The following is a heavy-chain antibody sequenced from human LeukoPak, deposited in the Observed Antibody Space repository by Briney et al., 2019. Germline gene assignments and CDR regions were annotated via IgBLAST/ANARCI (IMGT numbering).Heavy chain of an antibody. D-gene: IGHD3-10*01. J-gene: IGHJ4*02. Sequence: PSETLSLTCPVSGASISNFYWSWIRQPAGKGREWIGRIYTDGSPRYNPSLKSRITMSIDTSKNQFSLKLTSVTAADTAVYYCARDRPPGSETYRLDYWGQGTLVTVSS. CDR2: IYTDGSP. CDR1: GASISNFY. V-gene: IGHV4-4*07. CDR3: ARDRPPGSETYRLDY.